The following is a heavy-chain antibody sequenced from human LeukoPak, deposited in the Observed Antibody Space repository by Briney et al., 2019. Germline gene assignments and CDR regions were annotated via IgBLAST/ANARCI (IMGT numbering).Heavy chain of an antibody. Sequence: GGSLRLSCAASGFTFSDYYMSWIRQAPGKGLEWVSYISSSGRTIYYADPVKGRFTISRDNAKNSLFLQMNSLRAEDTAVYYCARRDSSSWYGVDYWGQGTLVTVSS. J-gene: IGHJ4*02. D-gene: IGHD6-13*01. CDR1: GFTFSDYY. CDR3: ARRDSSSWYGVDY. CDR2: ISSSGRTI. V-gene: IGHV3-11*01.